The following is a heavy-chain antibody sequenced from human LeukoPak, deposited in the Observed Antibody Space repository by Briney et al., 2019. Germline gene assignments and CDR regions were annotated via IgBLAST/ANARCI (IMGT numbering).Heavy chain of an antibody. J-gene: IGHJ6*02. CDR1: GFTFSSYW. CDR2: INHNGNVN. D-gene: IGHD3-16*01. CDR3: ARGGGLDV. Sequence: GSLRLSCAASGFTFSSYWMNWARQAPGKGLEWVASINHNGNVNYYVDSVRGRFTISRDNAKNSLYLQMSNLRAEDTAVYFCARGGGLDVWGQGATVTVSS. V-gene: IGHV3-7*03.